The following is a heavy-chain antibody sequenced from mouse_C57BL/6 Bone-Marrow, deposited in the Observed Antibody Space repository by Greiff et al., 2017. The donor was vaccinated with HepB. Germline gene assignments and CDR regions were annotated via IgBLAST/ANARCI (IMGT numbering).Heavy chain of an antibody. J-gene: IGHJ2*01. CDR1: GYTFTSYW. D-gene: IGHD2-4*01. V-gene: IGHV1-64*01. CDR3: ANYDGGFDY. CDR2: IHPNSGST. Sequence: QVQLQQPGAELVKPGASVKLSCKASGYTFTSYWMHWVKQRPGQGLEWIGMIHPNSGSTNYNEKFKSKATLTVDKSSSTAYMQHSSLASDDAAVYYCANYDGGFDYWGQGTTLTVSA.